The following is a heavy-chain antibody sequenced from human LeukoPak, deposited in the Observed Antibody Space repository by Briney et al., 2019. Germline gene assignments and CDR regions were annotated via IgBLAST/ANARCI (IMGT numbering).Heavy chain of an antibody. V-gene: IGHV4-39*01. CDR2: IYYSGIT. CDR3: ARHQLYDYVWGSYLNWFDP. CDR1: GGSFSSSPYY. D-gene: IGHD3-16*02. J-gene: IGHJ5*02. Sequence: SETLSLTCSVSGGSFSSSPYYWGWIRQPPGKGLEWIGSIYYSGITHYNPSLKSRVTISVDTSKNQFSLKLRSVTAADTAVYYCARHQLYDYVWGSYLNWFDPWGQGTLVTVSS.